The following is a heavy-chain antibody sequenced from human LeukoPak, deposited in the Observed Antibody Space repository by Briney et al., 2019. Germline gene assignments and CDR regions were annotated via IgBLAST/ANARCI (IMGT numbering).Heavy chain of an antibody. D-gene: IGHD3-3*01. V-gene: IGHV3-49*04. J-gene: IGHJ3*02. CDR1: GFTFGDYA. CDR3: TRELYYDFWSGPEIDAFDI. CDR2: IRSKAYGGTT. Sequence: PGGSLRLSCTASGFTFGDYAMSWVRQAPGKGLEWVGFIRSKAYGGTTEYAASVKGRFTISRDDSKSIAYLQMNSLKTEDTAVYYCTRELYYDFWSGPEIDAFDIWGQGTMVTVSS.